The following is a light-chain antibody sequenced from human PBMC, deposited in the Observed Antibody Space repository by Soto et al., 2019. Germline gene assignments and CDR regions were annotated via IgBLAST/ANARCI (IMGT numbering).Light chain of an antibody. J-gene: IGLJ2*01. Sequence: QSALTQPPSASGSPGQSVTISCTGNSSDVGGYNYVSWYQHHPGKAPRLMVYEVSKRPSGVPDRFSGSKSGNTASLTVSGLQTEDEADYYCTSYAGSLPVVFGGGTKVTVL. CDR1: SSDVGGYNY. CDR2: EVS. V-gene: IGLV2-8*01. CDR3: TSYAGSLPVV.